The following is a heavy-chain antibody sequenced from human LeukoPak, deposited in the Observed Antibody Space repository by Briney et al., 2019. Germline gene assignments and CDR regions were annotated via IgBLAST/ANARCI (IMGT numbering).Heavy chain of an antibody. CDR1: GFTFSDYY. J-gene: IGHJ4*02. Sequence: PGGSLRLSCAASGFTFSDYYMSWIRQAPGKGLEWVSYISSSGSTIYYADSVKGRFTISRDNAKNSLYLQMNSLRAEDTAVYYCARDRNYDFWSGRRALLHWGQGTLVTVSS. CDR3: ARDRNYDFWSGRRALLH. CDR2: ISSSGSTI. V-gene: IGHV3-11*04. D-gene: IGHD3-3*01.